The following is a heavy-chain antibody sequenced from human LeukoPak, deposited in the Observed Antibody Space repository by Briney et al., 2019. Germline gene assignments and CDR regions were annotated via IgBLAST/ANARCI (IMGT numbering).Heavy chain of an antibody. CDR2: MYYSGSS. D-gene: IGHD6-13*01. Sequence: SETLSLTCTVSGGSIRGYYWSWIRQPPGKGLEWIAHMYYSGSSKYNPYLKSRATISRDTSKNQFSLKLISVTVADTAVYFCAREGVAAAGAFGNWGQGTLVTVSA. CDR3: AREGVAAAGAFGN. V-gene: IGHV4-59*01. CDR1: GGSIRGYY. J-gene: IGHJ4*02.